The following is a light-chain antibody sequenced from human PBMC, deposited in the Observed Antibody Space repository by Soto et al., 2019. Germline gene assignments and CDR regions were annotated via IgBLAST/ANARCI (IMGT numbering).Light chain of an antibody. Sequence: QSVLTQPPSVSGAPGQRVTISCTGYNSNIGAGYDVHWYQQLPGTAPKLLIYGNSNRPSGVPDRFSASKSGTSASLAITGLQAEDEADYYCQSYDSSLSAWVFGGGTQVTVL. V-gene: IGLV1-40*01. CDR1: NSNIGAGYD. J-gene: IGLJ3*02. CDR2: GNS. CDR3: QSYDSSLSAWV.